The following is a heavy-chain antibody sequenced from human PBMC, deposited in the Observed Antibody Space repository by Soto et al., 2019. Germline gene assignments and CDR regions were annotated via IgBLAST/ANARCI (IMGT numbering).Heavy chain of an antibody. CDR3: ARDHYVYDILTGYGYYYGMDV. J-gene: IGHJ6*02. CDR1: GGSISSGDYY. CDR2: IYYSGST. V-gene: IGHV4-30-4*01. Sequence: SETLSLTCTVSGGSISSGDYYWSWIRQPPGKGLEWIGYIYYSGSTYYNPSLKSRVTISVDTSKNQFSLKLSSVTAADTAVYYCARDHYVYDILTGYGYYYGMDVWGQGTPVTVSS. D-gene: IGHD3-9*01.